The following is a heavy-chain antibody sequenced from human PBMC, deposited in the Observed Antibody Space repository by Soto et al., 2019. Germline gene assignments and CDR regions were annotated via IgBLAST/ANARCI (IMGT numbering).Heavy chain of an antibody. D-gene: IGHD3-22*01. V-gene: IGHV1-69*13. CDR2: IIPIFGTA. Sequence: SVKVSCKASGGTFSSYAISWVRQAPGQGLEWMGGIIPIFGTANYAQKFQGRVTITADESTSTAYMELSSLSAEDTAVYYCASPDYYDSSGQLIDAFDIWGQGTMVTVSS. CDR1: GGTFSSYA. J-gene: IGHJ3*02. CDR3: ASPDYYDSSGQLIDAFDI.